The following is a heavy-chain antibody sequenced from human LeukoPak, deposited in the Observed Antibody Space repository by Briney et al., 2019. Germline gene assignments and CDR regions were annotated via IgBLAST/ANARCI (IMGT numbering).Heavy chain of an antibody. CDR1: GGSISSSSYY. CDR2: IYYSGST. Sequence: SETLSLTCTVSGGSISSSSYYWGWIRQPPGKGLEWIGSIYYSGSTYYNPSLKSRVTISVDTSKNQFSLKLSSVTAADTAVYYCVRTNPWDLTYYFDYWGQGTLVTVAS. J-gene: IGHJ4*02. V-gene: IGHV4-39*07. D-gene: IGHD1-14*01. CDR3: VRTNPWDLTYYFDY.